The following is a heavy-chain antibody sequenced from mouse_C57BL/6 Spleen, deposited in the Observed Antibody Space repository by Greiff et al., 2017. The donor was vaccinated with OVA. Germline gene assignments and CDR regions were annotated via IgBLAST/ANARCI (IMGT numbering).Heavy chain of an antibody. CDR3: ARRDHYYGSSSAY. D-gene: IGHD1-1*01. CDR2: IYPGSGST. Sequence: QVQLQQPGAELVKPGASVKMSCKASGYTFTSYWITWVKQRPGQGLEWIGDIYPGSGSTNYNEKFKSKATLTVDTSSSTAYMQLSNLTSEDSAVYYCARRDHYYGSSSAYWGQGTLVTVSA. V-gene: IGHV1-55*01. J-gene: IGHJ3*01. CDR1: GYTFTSYW.